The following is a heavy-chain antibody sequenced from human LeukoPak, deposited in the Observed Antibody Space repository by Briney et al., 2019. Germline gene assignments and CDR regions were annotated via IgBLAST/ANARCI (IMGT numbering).Heavy chain of an antibody. Sequence: GGSLRLSCSASGFTFSSYAMHWVRQAPGKGLEYASAISSNGGSTYYADSVKGRFTISRDNSKNTLYLQMSSLRAEDTAVYYCVRCQAATIYFDYWGQGTLVTVSS. V-gene: IGHV3-64D*06. D-gene: IGHD5-24*01. CDR1: GFTFSSYA. J-gene: IGHJ4*02. CDR3: VRCQAATIYFDY. CDR2: ISSNGGST.